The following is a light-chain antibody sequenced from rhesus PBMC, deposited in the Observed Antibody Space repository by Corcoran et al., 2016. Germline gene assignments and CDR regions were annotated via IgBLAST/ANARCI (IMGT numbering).Light chain of an antibody. CDR2: GAS. J-gene: IGKJ2*01. CDR1: QSVSSS. V-gene: IGKV3-24*01. CDR3: LQHSNWPYS. Sequence: EIVMTQSPATLSLSPGERATLYCRASQSVSSSLAWYQQKPGQAPRLLSYGASSRATGIPDRFRGRGSAADFTLTISSLEPEDVAVYYCLQHSNWPYSFGQGNKVEIK.